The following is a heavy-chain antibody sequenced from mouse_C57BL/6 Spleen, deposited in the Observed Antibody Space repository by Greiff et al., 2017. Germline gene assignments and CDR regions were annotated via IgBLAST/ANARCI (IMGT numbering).Heavy chain of an antibody. CDR2: IDPSDSET. CDR1: GYTFTSYW. J-gene: IGHJ4*01. V-gene: IGHV1-52*01. CDR3: ARDGDYDGGAMDY. Sequence: VQLQQPGAELVRPGSSVKLSCKASGYTFTSYWMHWVKQRPIQGLECIGNIDPSDSETHYNQKFKDKATLTVDKSSSTAYMQLSSLTSEDSAVYYCARDGDYDGGAMDYWGQGTSVTVSS. D-gene: IGHD2-4*01.